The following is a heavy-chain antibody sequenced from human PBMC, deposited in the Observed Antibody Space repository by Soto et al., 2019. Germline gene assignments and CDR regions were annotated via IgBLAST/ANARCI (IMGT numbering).Heavy chain of an antibody. Sequence: GGSLRLSCLASGFTFSDFAMTWVRHVPGRGLEWAASLDGAGGSTYYAESVRGRFSISRDNSQNTLLLQMKRLTVDDTAIYYCAAPRDEYGSGVSWFTYGMDIWGQGTTVTVSS. CDR1: GFTFSDFA. D-gene: IGHD3-10*01. V-gene: IGHV3-23*01. J-gene: IGHJ6*02. CDR3: AAPRDEYGSGVSWFTYGMDI. CDR2: LDGAGGST.